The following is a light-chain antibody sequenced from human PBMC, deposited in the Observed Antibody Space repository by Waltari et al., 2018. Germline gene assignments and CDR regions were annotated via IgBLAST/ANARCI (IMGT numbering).Light chain of an antibody. Sequence: SYVLPQPSSVSVAPGKTARITCGGSNIGSRTVHWHQQKPGQAPVLVFYYDSDRPSGIPGRCSGSNSGNTATLTISMVEVGDEADYYCQVWDSSSDHWVFGGGTKLTVL. V-gene: IGLV3-21*04. J-gene: IGLJ3*02. CDR1: NIGSRT. CDR2: YDS. CDR3: QVWDSSSDHWV.